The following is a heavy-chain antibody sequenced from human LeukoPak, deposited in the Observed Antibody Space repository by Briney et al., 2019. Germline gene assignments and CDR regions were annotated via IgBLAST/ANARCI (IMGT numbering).Heavy chain of an antibody. CDR2: IYPDDSDT. V-gene: IGHV5-51*01. CDR3: ARHAGDYGMGY. CDR1: GYSFTSYW. D-gene: IGHD4-17*01. J-gene: IGHJ4*02. Sequence: KAGESLKISCQVSGYSFTSYWIGWVRQMPGKGLEWMGIIYPDDSDTRYSPSFQGQVTISADKSISTTYLQWSSLKASDTAIYYCARHAGDYGMGYWGQGTLVTVPS.